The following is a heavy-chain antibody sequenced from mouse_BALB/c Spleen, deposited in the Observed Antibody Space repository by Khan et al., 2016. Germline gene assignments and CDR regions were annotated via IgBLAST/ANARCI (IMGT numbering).Heavy chain of an antibody. CDR2: IYPYNGGT. Sequence: VQLQQSGPELVKPGASVKISCKASGYTFTDYNMHWVKQSHGKSLEWIGYIYPYNGGTSYNQKFKSKATLTGDNSSSTAYMELRSLTSEDSAVXCGARGGGWYFDIWGPGTTVTVSS. V-gene: IGHV1S29*02. CDR3: ARGGGWYFDI. D-gene: IGHD1-1*02. J-gene: IGHJ1*01. CDR1: GYTFTDYN.